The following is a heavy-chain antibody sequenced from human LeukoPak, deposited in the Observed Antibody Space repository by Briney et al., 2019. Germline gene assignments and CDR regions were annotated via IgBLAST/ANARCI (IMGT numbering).Heavy chain of an antibody. D-gene: IGHD1-26*01. CDR3: ARESGSYEAYFDY. CDR1: GGTFSSYA. Sequence: ASVKVSCKASGGTFSSYAISWVRQAPGQGLEWMGRIFPIFATANYAQKFQGRVTITADESTSTAYMELSSLRSEDTAVYYCARESGSYEAYFDYWGQGILVTVSS. J-gene: IGHJ4*02. CDR2: IFPIFATA. V-gene: IGHV1-69*13.